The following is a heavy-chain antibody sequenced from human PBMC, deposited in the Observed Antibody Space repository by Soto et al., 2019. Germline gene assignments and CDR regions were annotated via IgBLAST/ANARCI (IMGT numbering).Heavy chain of an antibody. D-gene: IGHD2-2*01. CDR1: GGTFSSYA. CDR3: ARSQGSSTSLEIYYYYYGMDV. CDR2: IIPISGTA. J-gene: IGHJ6*02. V-gene: IGHV1-69*13. Sequence: SVKVSCKASGGTFSSYAIIWVRQAPGQGLEWMGGIIPISGTANYAQKFQGRVTITADESTSTAYMELSSLRSEDTAVYYCARSQGSSTSLEIYYYYYGMDVWGQGTTVTVSS.